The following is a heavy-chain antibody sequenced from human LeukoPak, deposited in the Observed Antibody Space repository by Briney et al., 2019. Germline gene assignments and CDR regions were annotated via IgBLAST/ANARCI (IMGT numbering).Heavy chain of an antibody. CDR3: ARDHGSSNWYYY. Sequence: KPSETLSLTCTVSGGSVSSSTYYWGWVRQSPGKGLEWIGYISNSGSMYYNPSLQSRVTISVDTSKTQFSLKLSSVTAADTAVYYCARDHGSSNWYYYWGQGTLVTVAS. CDR1: GGSVSSSTYY. J-gene: IGHJ4*02. V-gene: IGHV4-39*07. D-gene: IGHD6-13*01. CDR2: ISNSGSM.